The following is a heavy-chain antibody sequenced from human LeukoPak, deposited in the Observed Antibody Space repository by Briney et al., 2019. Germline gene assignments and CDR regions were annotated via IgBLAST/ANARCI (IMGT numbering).Heavy chain of an antibody. Sequence: LETLSLTCTVSGGSISSSSYYWGWIRQPPGKGLEWIGSIYYSGSIYYNPSLKSRVTISVDTSKNQFSLKLSSVTAADTAVYYCARHPITVVPAANWFDPWGQGTLVTVSS. CDR3: ARHPITVVPAANWFDP. CDR1: GGSISSSSYY. V-gene: IGHV4-39*07. D-gene: IGHD2-2*01. J-gene: IGHJ5*02. CDR2: IYYSGSI.